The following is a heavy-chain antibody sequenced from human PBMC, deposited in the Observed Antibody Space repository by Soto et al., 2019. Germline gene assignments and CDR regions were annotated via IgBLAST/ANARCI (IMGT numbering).Heavy chain of an antibody. V-gene: IGHV4-31*03. CDR1: GGSISSGGYY. Sequence: QVQLQESGPGLVKPSQTLSLTCTVSGGSISSGGYYWNWIRQHPGKGLEWIGYIDYIGSTYYNPSLKSRVTISLGTSKNQFYLNLSSVTAADTAVYYCARSVFPWGQGTLVTVSS. J-gene: IGHJ5*02. CDR3: ARSVFP. CDR2: IDYIGST.